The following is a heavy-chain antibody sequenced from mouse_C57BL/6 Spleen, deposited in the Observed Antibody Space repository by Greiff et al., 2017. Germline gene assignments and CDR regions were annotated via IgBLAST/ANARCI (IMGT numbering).Heavy chain of an antibody. D-gene: IGHD1-1*01. V-gene: IGHV1-69*01. CDR1: GYTFTSYW. Sequence: QVQLQQPGAELVMPGASVKLSCKASGYTFTSYWMHWVKQRPGQGLEWIGEIDPSDSYTNYNQKFKGKSTLTVDKSSSTACMQLSSLTSEDSAVYYCARYYYGRRYFDVWGTGTTVTVSS. CDR2: IDPSDSYT. J-gene: IGHJ1*03. CDR3: ARYYYGRRYFDV.